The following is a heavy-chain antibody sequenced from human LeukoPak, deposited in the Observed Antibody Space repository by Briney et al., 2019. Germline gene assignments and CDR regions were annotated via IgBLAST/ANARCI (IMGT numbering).Heavy chain of an antibody. CDR1: GFTFSSYG. CDR3: AKEWPSYYYYYGMDV. Sequence: QPGRSLRLSCAASGFTFSSYGVHWVRQAPGKGLDWVAVISYDGSNKYYADSVKGRFTISRDNSKNTLYLQMNSLRAEDTAVYYCAKEWPSYYYYYGMDVWGQGTTVTVFS. D-gene: IGHD5-12*01. J-gene: IGHJ6*02. CDR2: ISYDGSNK. V-gene: IGHV3-30*18.